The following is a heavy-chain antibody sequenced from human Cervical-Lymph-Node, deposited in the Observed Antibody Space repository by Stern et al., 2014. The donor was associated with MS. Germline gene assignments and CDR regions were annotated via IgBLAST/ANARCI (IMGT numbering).Heavy chain of an antibody. D-gene: IGHD3-16*01. Sequence: QVQLQESGPGLVKPSQTLSLTCTVSGGPISSTGYYWSWIRQHPGKGLEWIGYIHYSGSTYYNPSLKSRGTISVDTSKNQFSLNLSSVTAADTALYYCARSDRLWGSFDYWGQGRLVTVSS. CDR2: IHYSGST. V-gene: IGHV4-31*03. CDR1: GGPISSTGYY. CDR3: ARSDRLWGSFDY. J-gene: IGHJ4*02.